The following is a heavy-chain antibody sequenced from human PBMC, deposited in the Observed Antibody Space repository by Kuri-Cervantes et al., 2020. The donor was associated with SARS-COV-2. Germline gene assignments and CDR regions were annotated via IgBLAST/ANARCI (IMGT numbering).Heavy chain of an antibody. D-gene: IGHD5-24*01. V-gene: IGHV4-4*02. CDR3: ASLLLWQQFAH. Sequence: GSLRLSCAASGFAVSSNYMSWVRQTPGKGPEWIGEIYHNGNTNYNPSLKSRVTISVDESKNQFSLKLNSVTAADTAVYYCASLLLWQQFAHWGQGILVTVSS. CDR1: GFAVSSNY. J-gene: IGHJ4*02. CDR2: IYHNGNT.